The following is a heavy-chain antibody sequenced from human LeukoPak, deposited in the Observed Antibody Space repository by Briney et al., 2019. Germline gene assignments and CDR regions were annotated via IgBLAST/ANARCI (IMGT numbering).Heavy chain of an antibody. Sequence: SVKVSCKASGGTFSSYAISWVRQAPGQGLEWMGGIIPIIGTANYAQKFQGRVTITADKSTSTAYMELSSLRSEDTAVYYCARERVLQQPPYYYYGMDVWGKGTTVTVSS. D-gene: IGHD6-13*01. CDR3: ARERVLQQPPYYYYGMDV. V-gene: IGHV1-69*06. CDR1: GGTFSSYA. J-gene: IGHJ6*04. CDR2: IIPIIGTA.